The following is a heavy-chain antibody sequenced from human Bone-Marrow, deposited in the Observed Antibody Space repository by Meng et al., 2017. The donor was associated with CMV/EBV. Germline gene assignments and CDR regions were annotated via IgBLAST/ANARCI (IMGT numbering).Heavy chain of an antibody. CDR1: GFNFSSYA. D-gene: IGHD2-2*01. J-gene: IGHJ4*02. CDR2: ISGSGDST. CDR3: AKVGFQLLSFDY. Sequence: GGSLRLSCAASGFNFSSYAMSWVRQAPGQGLEWVSGISGSGDSTYYADSVKGRFTISRDNSKNTLYLQMSSLRAEDTAVYSCAKVGFQLLSFDYWGQRTLVTVSS. V-gene: IGHV3-23*01.